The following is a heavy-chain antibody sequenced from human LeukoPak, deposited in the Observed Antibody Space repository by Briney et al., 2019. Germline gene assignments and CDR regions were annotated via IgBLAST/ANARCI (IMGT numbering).Heavy chain of an antibody. CDR1: GYTFTSYD. V-gene: IGHV1-8*03. CDR3: VREGLDY. J-gene: IGHJ4*02. CDR2: MNPNSGNT. Sequence: ASVKVSCKASGYTFTSYDINWVRQATGQGLEGVGYMNPNSGNTVYAQNFQGRVTITTDTSTSTAYMELSSLTSEDTAVYYCVREGLDYWGQGTLVTVSS.